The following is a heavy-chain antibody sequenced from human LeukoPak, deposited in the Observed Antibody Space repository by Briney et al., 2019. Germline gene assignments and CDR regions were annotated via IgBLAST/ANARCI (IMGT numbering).Heavy chain of an antibody. CDR1: GFTFSSYG. CDR2: ISYDGSNK. V-gene: IGHV3-30*19. J-gene: IGHJ4*02. Sequence: GRSLRLSCAASGFTFSSYGMHWVRQAPGKGLEGGAVISYDGSNKYYADSVKGRFTISRDNSKNTLYLQMNSLRAEDTAVYYCARDGSSWYTLVGYFDYWGQGTLVTVSS. D-gene: IGHD6-13*01. CDR3: ARDGSSWYTLVGYFDY.